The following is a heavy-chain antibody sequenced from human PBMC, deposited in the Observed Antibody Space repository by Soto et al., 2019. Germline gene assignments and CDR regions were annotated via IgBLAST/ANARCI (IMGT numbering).Heavy chain of an antibody. V-gene: IGHV1-18*01. CDR2: ISAYNGNT. Sequence: GASLKVCCKSSGDTFTSYGISWVRQAPGQGLEWMGWISAYNGNTNYAQKLQGRVTMTTDTSTSTAYMELRSLRSDDTAVYYCARDVGDYGWHDAFDIWGQGTMVTVSS. D-gene: IGHD4-17*01. CDR3: ARDVGDYGWHDAFDI. CDR1: GDTFTSYG. J-gene: IGHJ3*02.